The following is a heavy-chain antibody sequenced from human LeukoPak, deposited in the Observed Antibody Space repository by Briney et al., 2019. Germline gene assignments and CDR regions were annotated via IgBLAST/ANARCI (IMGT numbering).Heavy chain of an antibody. CDR2: IYYSGST. Sequence: SETLSLTCTVSGGSISSSSYYWGWIRQPPGKGLEWIGSIYYSGSTYYNPSLKSRVTISVDTSKNQFSLKLSSVTAADTAVYYCARRFRGPDYWGHGTLVTVSS. CDR3: ARRFRGPDY. V-gene: IGHV4-39*01. J-gene: IGHJ4*01. D-gene: IGHD3-10*01. CDR1: GGSISSSSYY.